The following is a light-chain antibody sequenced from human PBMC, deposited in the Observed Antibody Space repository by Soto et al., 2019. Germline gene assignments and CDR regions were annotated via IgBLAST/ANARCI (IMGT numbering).Light chain of an antibody. CDR1: SSDGGGYNY. CDR3: SSYSSSSPLGL. V-gene: IGLV2-14*01. CDR2: EVS. Sequence: QSALTQPASVSGSPGQSITISCTGSSSDGGGYNYVSWYQQHPGKAPKLMIYEVSNRPSGVSNRFSASKSGNTASLTISGLQPEDEADYYCSSYSSSSPLGLFGGGTKLTVL. J-gene: IGLJ3*02.